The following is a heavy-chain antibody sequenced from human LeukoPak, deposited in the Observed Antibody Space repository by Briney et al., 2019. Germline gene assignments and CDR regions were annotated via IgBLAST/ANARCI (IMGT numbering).Heavy chain of an antibody. J-gene: IGHJ4*02. CDR1: GFTFDDYA. D-gene: IGHD1-1*01. CDR3: AKSRGMWNREFDY. CDR2: ISWNSGSI. Sequence: PGRSLRLSCAASGFTFDDYAIHWVRHAPGKGLEWVSGISWNSGSIGYADSVKGRFTISRDNAKNSLYLQMNSLRAEDTALYYCAKSRGMWNREFDYWGQGTLVTVSS. V-gene: IGHV3-9*01.